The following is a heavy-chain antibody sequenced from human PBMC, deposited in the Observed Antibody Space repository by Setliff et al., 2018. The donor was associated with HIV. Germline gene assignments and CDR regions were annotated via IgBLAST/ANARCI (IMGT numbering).Heavy chain of an antibody. V-gene: IGHV4-39*07. D-gene: IGHD5-12*01. CDR2: IYYSGST. Sequence: LSLTCTVSGGSISSSSYYWGWIRQPPGKGLEWIGTIYYSGSTYYKPSLKSRGTISVDTSKNQFYLKLNSVTAADSAVYYCTLTSRLDGYFDPWGQGTLVTVSS. CDR1: GGSISSSSYY. J-gene: IGHJ5*02. CDR3: TLTSRLDGYFDP.